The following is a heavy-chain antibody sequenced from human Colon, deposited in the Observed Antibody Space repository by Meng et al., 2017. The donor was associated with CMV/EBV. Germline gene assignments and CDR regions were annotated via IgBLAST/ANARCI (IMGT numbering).Heavy chain of an antibody. CDR3: AHSGRDSSGSYYFDY. Sequence: DPTLMKRAQTLTITCTFSRFSLSTSGVGGGWIRQPPGKALEWLALIYWKDDKRYSPSLKSRLTITKDTSKNQVVLTMTNMDPVDTATYYCAHSGRDSSGSYYFDYWGQGTLVTVSS. D-gene: IGHD3-22*01. CDR2: IYWKDDK. V-gene: IGHV2-5*01. J-gene: IGHJ4*02. CDR1: RFSLSTSGVG.